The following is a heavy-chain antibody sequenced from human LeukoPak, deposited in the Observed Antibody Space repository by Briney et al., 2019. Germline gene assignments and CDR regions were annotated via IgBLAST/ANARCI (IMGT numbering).Heavy chain of an antibody. V-gene: IGHV1-69*05. CDR2: IIPILGTA. J-gene: IGHJ4*02. D-gene: IGHD1-26*01. CDR3: ARDLVGATNGYFDY. CDR1: GGTFSSYA. Sequence: SVKVPCKASGGTFSSYAISWVRQAPGQGLEWMGRIIPILGTANYAQKFQGRVTITTDESTSTAYMELSSLRSEDTAVYYCARDLVGATNGYFDYWGQGTLVTVSS.